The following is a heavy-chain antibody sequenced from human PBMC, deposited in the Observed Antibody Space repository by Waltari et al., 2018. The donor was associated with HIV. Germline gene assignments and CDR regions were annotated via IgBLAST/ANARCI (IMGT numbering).Heavy chain of an antibody. CDR3: ARESVADSAFDI. V-gene: IGHV3-13*04. CDR1: GFTFSSYD. CDR2: IGTAGDT. J-gene: IGHJ3*02. D-gene: IGHD6-19*01. Sequence: EVQLVESGGGLVQPGGSLSLSCAASGFTFSSYDMHWVRQATGKGLEWVSAIGTAGDTYYPGSVKGRFTISRENAKNSLYLQMNSLRAGDTAVYYCARESVADSAFDIWGQGTMVTVSS.